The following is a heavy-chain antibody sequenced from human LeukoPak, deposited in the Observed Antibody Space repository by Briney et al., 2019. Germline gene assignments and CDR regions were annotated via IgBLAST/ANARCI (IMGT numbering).Heavy chain of an antibody. J-gene: IGHJ4*02. CDR1: GYTFTSYG. V-gene: IGHV1-18*01. CDR2: ISSYNGNT. Sequence: GASVKVSCKASGYTFTSYGISWVRQAPGQGLESMGWISSYNGNTNYAQKLQGRVTMTTDTSTSTAYMELRSLRSDDTAVYYCARDRGGAVAGTWFDYWGQGTLVTVSS. CDR3: ARDRGGAVAGTWFDY. D-gene: IGHD6-19*01.